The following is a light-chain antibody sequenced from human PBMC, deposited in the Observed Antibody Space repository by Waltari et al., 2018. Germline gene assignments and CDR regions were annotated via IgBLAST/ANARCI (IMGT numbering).Light chain of an antibody. Sequence: QSALTQPASVSGSPGQSITISCTGTSSDVGGYNYVSWYQQHPGKAPKLMIYEVSNRPSGVSRRFSGSKYGNTASLTISGLQAEDEADYYCSSYTSSSTLEVFGGGTKLTVL. CDR3: SSYTSSSTLEV. CDR2: EVS. J-gene: IGLJ3*02. CDR1: SSDVGGYNY. V-gene: IGLV2-14*01.